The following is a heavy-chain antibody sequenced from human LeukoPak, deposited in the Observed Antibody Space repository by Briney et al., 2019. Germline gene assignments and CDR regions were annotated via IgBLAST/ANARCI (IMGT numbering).Heavy chain of an antibody. CDR1: GGSFSGYY. CDR3: ASRDGYNWFDP. CDR2: INHSGST. V-gene: IGHV4-34*01. Sequence: SGTLSLTCAVYGGSFSGYYWSWIRQPPGKGLEWIGEINHSGSTNYNPSLKSRVTILVDTSKNQFSLKLSSVTAADTAVYYCASRDGYNWFDPWGQGTLVTVSS. D-gene: IGHD5-24*01. J-gene: IGHJ5*02.